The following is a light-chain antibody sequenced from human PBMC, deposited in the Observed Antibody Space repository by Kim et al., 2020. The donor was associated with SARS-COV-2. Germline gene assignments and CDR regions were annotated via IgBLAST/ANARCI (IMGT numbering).Light chain of an antibody. Sequence: FAPGASDTLPCRASQSVSRNYFAWYQPKPGKAPRLLMYVAHYRANGIPDRFSGSGYGTDFTLTIARLGPEDFVVYSCQQYESSPFIFGQGTKVEI. CDR2: VAH. CDR1: QSVSRNY. CDR3: QQYESSPFI. J-gene: IGKJ2*01. V-gene: IGKV3-20*01.